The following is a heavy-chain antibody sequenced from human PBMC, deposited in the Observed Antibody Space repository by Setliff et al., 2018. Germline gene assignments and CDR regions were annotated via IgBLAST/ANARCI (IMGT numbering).Heavy chain of an antibody. CDR3: ARASFKRWPPNYFYYYMDV. D-gene: IGHD6-19*01. CDR2: IYTSWST. Sequence: SETLSLTCTVSGDPKSSRRYYWAWIRQPAGKGLEWIGQIYTSWSTNYNPSLKSRVAISLDTSNNQFSLSLTSVTAADTAVYFCARASFKRWPPNYFYYYMDVWAKGTAVTVSS. J-gene: IGHJ6*03. CDR1: GDPKSSRRYY. V-gene: IGHV4-61*09.